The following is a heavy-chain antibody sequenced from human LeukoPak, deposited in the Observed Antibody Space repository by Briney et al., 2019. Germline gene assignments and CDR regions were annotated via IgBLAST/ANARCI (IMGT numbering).Heavy chain of an antibody. CDR2: ISYDGSNK. V-gene: IGHV3-30*18. CDR1: GFTFSSYG. Sequence: GGSLRLSCAASGFTFSSYGMHWVRQAPGKGLEWVAVISYDGSNKYYADSVKGRFTISRDNSKNTLYLQMNSLRAEDTAVYYCAKLSYYDSSVRAFDIWGQGTMVTVSS. J-gene: IGHJ3*02. CDR3: AKLSYYDSSVRAFDI. D-gene: IGHD3-22*01.